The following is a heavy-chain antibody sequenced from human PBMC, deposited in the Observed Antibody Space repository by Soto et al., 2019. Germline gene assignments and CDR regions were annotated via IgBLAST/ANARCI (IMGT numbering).Heavy chain of an antibody. J-gene: IGHJ5*02. V-gene: IGHV4-59*02. Sequence: SETLSLTCAFSGDSVTENYLTWIRQSPEKGLEWIGYMYYTGITYSNPSLKSRVAISVDKSKNKYSLKLTSVTAADTAVYYCARWELGYTVTTGYGGFEPWGQGTLVT. CDR2: MYYTGIT. CDR1: GDSVTENY. D-gene: IGHD4-17*01. CDR3: ARWELGYTVTTGYGGFEP.